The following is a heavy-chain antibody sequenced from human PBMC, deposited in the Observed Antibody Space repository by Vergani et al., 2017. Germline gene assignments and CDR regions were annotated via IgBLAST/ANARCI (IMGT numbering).Heavy chain of an antibody. Sequence: QVQLVESGGGVVQPGRSLRLSRAASGFTFSSYGMHWVRQAPGKGLEWVAVISYDGSNKYYADSVKGRFTISRDNSKNTLYLQMNSLRAEDTAVYYCAKGIIAVAGTEYFQHWGQGTLVTVSS. CDR3: AKGIIAVAGTEYFQH. CDR1: GFTFSSYG. CDR2: ISYDGSNK. D-gene: IGHD6-19*01. J-gene: IGHJ1*01. V-gene: IGHV3-30*18.